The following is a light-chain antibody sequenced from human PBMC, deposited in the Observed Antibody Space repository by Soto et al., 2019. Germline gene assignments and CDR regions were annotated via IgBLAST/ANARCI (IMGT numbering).Light chain of an antibody. V-gene: IGKV1-5*03. CDR3: QQYNTYSRT. Sequence: DIQMTQSPSTLSASVGDRVTITCRASQSISTWLAWYQQKPGKAHKLLIYKASSLESGVPSRFSGSGSGTEFTLTINGLQPDDFATYYCQQYNTYSRTFGQGSKVEIK. J-gene: IGKJ1*01. CDR1: QSISTW. CDR2: KAS.